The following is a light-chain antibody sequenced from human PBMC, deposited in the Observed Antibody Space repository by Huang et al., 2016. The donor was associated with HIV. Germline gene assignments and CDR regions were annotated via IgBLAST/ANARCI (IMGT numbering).Light chain of an antibody. V-gene: IGKV1-5*03. CDR2: KSS. Sequence: DIQMTQSPSIVSASVGDRVTITCRANQSVNTWLAWYQQKPGKPPKRLIYKSSTLESGVPSRFSGSGSGTEFTLTISSLQPDDFATYYCQQYNTFWTFGQGTKV. CDR1: QSVNTW. CDR3: QQYNTFWT. J-gene: IGKJ1*01.